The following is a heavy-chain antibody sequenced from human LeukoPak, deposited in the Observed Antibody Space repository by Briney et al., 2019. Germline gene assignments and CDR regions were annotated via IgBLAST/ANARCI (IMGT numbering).Heavy chain of an antibody. CDR2: IYHSGST. V-gene: IGHV4-38-2*01. CDR3: ARGTYYYDSSGPQDAFDI. CDR1: GYSISSGYY. D-gene: IGHD3-22*01. J-gene: IGHJ3*02. Sequence: PSETLSLTCAVSGYSISSGYYWGWIRQPPGKGVEWIGSIYHSGSTYYNPSLKSRVTISVDTSKNQFSLKLSSVTAADTAVYYCARGTYYYDSSGPQDAFDIWGQGTMVTVSS.